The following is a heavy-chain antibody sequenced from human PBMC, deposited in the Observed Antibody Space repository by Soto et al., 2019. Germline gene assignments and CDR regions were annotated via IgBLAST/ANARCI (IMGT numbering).Heavy chain of an antibody. CDR2: IWYDGSNK. CDR1: GFTFSSYG. J-gene: IGHJ6*02. V-gene: IGHV3-33*01. Sequence: GGSLRLSCAASGFTFSSYGMHWVRQAPGKGLEWVAVIWYDGSNKYYADSVKGRFTISRDNSKNTLYLQMNSLRAEDTAVYYCARDIVGAPYGMDVWGQGTTVTVSS. CDR3: ARDIVGAPYGMDV. D-gene: IGHD1-26*01.